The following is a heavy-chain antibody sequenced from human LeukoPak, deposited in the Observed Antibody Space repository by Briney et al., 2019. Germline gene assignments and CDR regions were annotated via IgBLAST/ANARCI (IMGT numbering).Heavy chain of an antibody. Sequence: SETLFLTCTVSGGSISSYYWSCIRQPPGKGLEWIGYIYYSGSTNYNPSLKSRVTISVDTSKNQFSLKLSSVTAADTAVYYCARRYYYGSGSFFFDYWGQGTLVTVSS. CDR1: GGSISSYY. V-gene: IGHV4-59*01. J-gene: IGHJ4*02. D-gene: IGHD3-10*01. CDR3: ARRYYYGSGSFFFDY. CDR2: IYYSGST.